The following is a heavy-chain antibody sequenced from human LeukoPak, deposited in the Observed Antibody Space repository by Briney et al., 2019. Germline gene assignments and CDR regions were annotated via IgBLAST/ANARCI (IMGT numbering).Heavy chain of an antibody. J-gene: IGHJ4*02. D-gene: IGHD6-13*01. Sequence: GGSLRLSCAASGFTFSSYAMHWVRQAPGKGLEWVAVISYDGSNKYYADSVKGRFTISRDNSKNTLYLQMNSLRAEDTAVYYCAREVAAFDYWGQGTLVAVSS. CDR2: ISYDGSNK. CDR3: AREVAAFDY. V-gene: IGHV3-30-3*01. CDR1: GFTFSSYA.